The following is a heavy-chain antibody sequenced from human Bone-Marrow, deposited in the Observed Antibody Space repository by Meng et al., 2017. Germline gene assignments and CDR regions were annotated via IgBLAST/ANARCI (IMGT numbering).Heavy chain of an antibody. Sequence: VQLVESGGRLVQPGGSRRLSCAASGFTVSSNYMSWVRQAPGKGLEWIGEINHSGSTNYNPSLKSRVTISVDTSKNQFSLKLSSVTAADTAVYYCARGTRPLLFQHWGQGTLVTVSS. CDR3: ARGTRPLLFQH. J-gene: IGHJ1*01. CDR1: GFTVSSNY. D-gene: IGHD1-1*01. V-gene: IGHV4-34*01. CDR2: INHSGST.